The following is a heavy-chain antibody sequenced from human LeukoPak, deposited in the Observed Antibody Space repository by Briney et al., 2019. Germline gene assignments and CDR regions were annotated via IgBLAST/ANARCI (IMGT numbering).Heavy chain of an antibody. D-gene: IGHD3-10*01. CDR3: AKVGGSGSYYSGPEYFDP. CDR1: GFTFSSYG. Sequence: GGSLRLSCAASGFTFSSYGMSWVRQAPGNGLEWVSAISGSGGSTYYADSVKGRFTISRDNSKNTLYLQMNSLRAEDTAVYYCAKVGGSGSYYSGPEYFDPWGQGTLVTVSS. CDR2: ISGSGGST. V-gene: IGHV3-23*01. J-gene: IGHJ5*02.